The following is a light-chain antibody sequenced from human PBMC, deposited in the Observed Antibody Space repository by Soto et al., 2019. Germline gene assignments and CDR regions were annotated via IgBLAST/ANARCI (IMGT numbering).Light chain of an antibody. CDR2: DAS. CDR1: QSFSNY. V-gene: IGKV3-11*01. J-gene: IGKJ1*01. Sequence: EIVLTQSPATLSLSPGERATLSCRASQSFSNYLAWYQQKPGQAPRLLIYDASNRATGIPARFSGSGSGTDFTLTIISLEPEDFAVYYCQQRDNRTFGQGTKVEMK. CDR3: QQRDNRT.